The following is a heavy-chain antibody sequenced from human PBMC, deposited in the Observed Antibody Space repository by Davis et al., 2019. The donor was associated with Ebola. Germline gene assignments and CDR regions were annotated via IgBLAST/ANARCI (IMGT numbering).Heavy chain of an antibody. Sequence: PGGSLRPSFAAPGFTFSSYAMHWVRQAPGKGLEWVAVISYDGGNKYYADSVKGRFTISRDNSKKTLYLQMNSLRAEDTAVYYCAKSGLSFGVVKYHYGMDVWGKGTTVTVSS. J-gene: IGHJ6*04. D-gene: IGHD3-3*01. V-gene: IGHV3-30-3*02. CDR1: GFTFSSYA. CDR3: AKSGLSFGVVKYHYGMDV. CDR2: ISYDGGNK.